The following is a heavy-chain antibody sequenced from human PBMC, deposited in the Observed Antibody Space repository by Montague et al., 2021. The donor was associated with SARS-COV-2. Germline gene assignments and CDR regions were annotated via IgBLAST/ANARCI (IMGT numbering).Heavy chain of an antibody. D-gene: IGHD2/OR15-2a*01. CDR1: CYSITNGYY. Sequence: SETLSLTCTVSCYSITNGYYWAWIRQPPGKGLEWIGMIYHSGDSYYNPSLKSRVTISVDTSKNQFSLRLSDVSAADTALYYCARVPDPMRFHSDASEYYSYFDSWGQGALVTVSS. CDR3: ARVPDPMRFHSDASEYYSYFDS. CDR2: IYHSGDS. J-gene: IGHJ4*02. V-gene: IGHV4-38-2*02.